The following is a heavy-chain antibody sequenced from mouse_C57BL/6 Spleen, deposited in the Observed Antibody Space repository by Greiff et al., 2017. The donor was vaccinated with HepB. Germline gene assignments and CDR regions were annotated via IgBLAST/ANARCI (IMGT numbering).Heavy chain of an antibody. CDR2: ISSGSSTI. CDR3: ASKSHAAMDY. J-gene: IGHJ4*01. Sequence: EVKLMESGGGLVKPGGSLNLSCAASGFTFSDYGMHWVRQAPEKGLEWVAYISSGSSTIYYADTVKGRFTISRDNAKNTLFLQMTSLRSEDTAMYYCASKSHAAMDYWGQGTSVTVSS. V-gene: IGHV5-17*01. D-gene: IGHD6-2*01. CDR1: GFTFSDYG.